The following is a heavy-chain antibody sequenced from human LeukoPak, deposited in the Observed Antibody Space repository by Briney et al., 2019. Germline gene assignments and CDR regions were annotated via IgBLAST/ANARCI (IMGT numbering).Heavy chain of an antibody. CDR3: ARDLPGSPTDAFDI. CDR1: GGSISSYY. Sequence: SETLSLTCTVSGGSISSYYWSWIRQPPGKGLEWIGYIYYSGSTNYNPSLKSRVTISVDTSKNQFSLKLSSVTAADTAVYYCARDLPGSPTDAFDIWGQGTVVTVSS. D-gene: IGHD1-26*01. CDR2: IYYSGST. V-gene: IGHV4-59*01. J-gene: IGHJ3*02.